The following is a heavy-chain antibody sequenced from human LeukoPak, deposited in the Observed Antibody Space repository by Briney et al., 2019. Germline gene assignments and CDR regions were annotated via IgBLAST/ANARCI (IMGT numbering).Heavy chain of an antibody. D-gene: IGHD6-13*01. J-gene: IGHJ4*02. CDR2: INHSGST. CDR1: GGSFNDYS. V-gene: IGHV4-34*01. CDR3: ARLGLYTSSWYRYYYFDY. Sequence: SETLSLTCGVHGGSFNDYSWTWIRQSPGKGLEWIGDINHSGSTTYNPSLKSRFTMSVVASKNQFSLRLSSVTAADTAVYYCARLGLYTSSWYRYYYFDYWGQGTLVTVSS.